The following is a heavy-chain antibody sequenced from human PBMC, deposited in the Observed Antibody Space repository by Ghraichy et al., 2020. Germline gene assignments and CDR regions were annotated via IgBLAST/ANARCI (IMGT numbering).Heavy chain of an antibody. CDR1: GGSFSGYY. V-gene: IGHV4-34*01. J-gene: IGHJ4*02. CDR2: INHSGST. Sequence: SETLSLTCAVYGGSFSGYYWSWIRQPPGKGLEWIGEINHSGSTNYNPSLKSRVTISVDTSKNQFSLKLSSVTAADTAVYYCARGRSYFRSFDYWGQGTLVTVSS. D-gene: IGHD2/OR15-2a*01. CDR3: ARGRSYFRSFDY.